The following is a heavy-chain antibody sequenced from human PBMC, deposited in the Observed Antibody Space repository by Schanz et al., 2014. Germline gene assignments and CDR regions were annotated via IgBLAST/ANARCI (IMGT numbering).Heavy chain of an antibody. Sequence: QVQLVQSGAEVKKPGASVKVSCKASGYTFTGYYMHWVRQAPGQGLEWMGWINPNSGGTNYTQKFKGRVTMTRETSISTAYMELSRLRSDDTAVYYCARDIFDVPLFYFDYWGQGTLVTVSS. V-gene: IGHV1-2*02. CDR3: ARDIFDVPLFYFDY. CDR1: GYTFTGYY. D-gene: IGHD3-9*01. J-gene: IGHJ4*02. CDR2: INPNSGGT.